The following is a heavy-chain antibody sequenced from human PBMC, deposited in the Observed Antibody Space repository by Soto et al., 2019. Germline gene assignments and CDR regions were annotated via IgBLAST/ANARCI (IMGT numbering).Heavy chain of an antibody. J-gene: IGHJ5*02. Sequence: ASVKVSCKASGYTFTSYGISWVRQAPGQGLEWMGWISAYNGNTNYAQKLQGRVTMTTDTSTSTAYMELRSLRSDDTAVYYCAWGGYQLLGQENRFDPWGQGTLVIVSS. CDR2: ISAYNGNT. CDR1: GYTFTSYG. CDR3: AWGGYQLLGQENRFDP. D-gene: IGHD2-2*01. V-gene: IGHV1-18*01.